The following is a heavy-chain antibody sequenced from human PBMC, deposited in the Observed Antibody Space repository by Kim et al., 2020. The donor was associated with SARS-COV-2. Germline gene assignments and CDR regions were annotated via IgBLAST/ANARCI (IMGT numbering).Heavy chain of an antibody. V-gene: IGHV3-49*02. J-gene: IGHJ6*03. Sequence: ESAASVKGRFTVSRDDSKGIVYLQMNSLKTEDTAVYYCSRVPSDFYYYMDVWGKGTTVTVSS. CDR3: SRVPSDFYYYMDV.